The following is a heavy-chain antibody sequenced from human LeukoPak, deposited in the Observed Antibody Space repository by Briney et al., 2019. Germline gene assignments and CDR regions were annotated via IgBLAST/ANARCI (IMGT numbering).Heavy chain of an antibody. D-gene: IGHD2-8*01. J-gene: IGHJ4*02. CDR2: ISGSGGST. V-gene: IGHV3-23*01. Sequence: GGSLRLSCAASGFTFSSYSMNWVRQAPGKGLEWVSAISGSGGSTYYADSVKGRFTISRDNSKNTLYLQMNSLRAEDTAVYYCAKSEGLMGYFDYWGQGTLVTVSS. CDR3: AKSEGLMGYFDY. CDR1: GFTFSSYS.